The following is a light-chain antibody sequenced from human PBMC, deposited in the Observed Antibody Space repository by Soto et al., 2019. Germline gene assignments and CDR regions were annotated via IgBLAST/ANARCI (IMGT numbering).Light chain of an antibody. J-gene: IGKJ2*01. CDR2: GAS. CDR1: ESISRDY. CDR3: QQYGGVPYT. V-gene: IGKV3-20*01. Sequence: EIVLTQSPGTLSLSPGQRATLSCRASESISRDYLAWYQQRLGQAPRLLIYGASSGATGIPDRFSGSGSGTDFTLTISRLEPEDFAIDYCQQYGGVPYTFGQGTKLEIK.